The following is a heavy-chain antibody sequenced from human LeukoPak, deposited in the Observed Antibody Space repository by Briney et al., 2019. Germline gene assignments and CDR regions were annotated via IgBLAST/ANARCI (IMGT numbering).Heavy chain of an antibody. CDR3: ARGLTGYPTYYYYYYGMDV. D-gene: IGHD3-9*01. V-gene: IGHV4-4*07. Sequence: SETPSLTCTVSGGSISSYYWSWIRQPAGKGLEWIGRIYTSGSTNYNPSLKSRVTMSVDTSKNQFSLKLSSVTAADTAVYYCARGLTGYPTYYYYYYGMDVWGQGTTVTVSS. CDR1: GGSISSYY. CDR2: IYTSGST. J-gene: IGHJ6*02.